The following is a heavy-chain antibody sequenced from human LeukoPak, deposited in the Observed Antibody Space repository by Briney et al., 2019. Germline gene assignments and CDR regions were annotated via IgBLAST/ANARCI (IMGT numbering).Heavy chain of an antibody. D-gene: IGHD2-15*01. J-gene: IGHJ3*02. CDR2: VYCSGST. CDR3: ARFEGCSGGSCYLDAFDI. Sequence: PSETLSLTCTVSGGSISSGGFYWSWIRQHPGKGLEWIGYVYCSGSTYYNPSLKSRVTISVDTSKNQFSLKLSSVTAADTAVYYCARFEGCSGGSCYLDAFDIWGQGTMVTVSS. CDR1: GGSISSGGFY. V-gene: IGHV4-31*03.